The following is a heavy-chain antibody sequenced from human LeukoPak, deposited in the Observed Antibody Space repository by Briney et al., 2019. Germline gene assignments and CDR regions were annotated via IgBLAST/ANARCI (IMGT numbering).Heavy chain of an antibody. CDR2: ISESGGTT. V-gene: IGHV3-23*01. J-gene: IGHJ4*02. CDR1: GFTFSSYA. CDR3: ARSGPHYGDPIYY. D-gene: IGHD4-17*01. Sequence: GGSLRLSCAASGFTFSSYAMNWVRQAPGKGLEWVSSISESGGTTDYADSVKGRFTISRDNSKNTLYLQMNSLRAEDTAVYYCARSGPHYGDPIYYWGQGTLVTVSS.